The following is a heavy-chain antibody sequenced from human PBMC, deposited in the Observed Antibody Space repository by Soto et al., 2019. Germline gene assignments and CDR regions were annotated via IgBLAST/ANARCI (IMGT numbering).Heavy chain of an antibody. Sequence: GGSLRLSCAASGFTFDDYAMHWVRQAPGKGLEWVSGISWNSGSIGYADSVKGRFTISRDNAKNSLYLQMNSLRAEDTALYYCAKDTAPSDFYGMDVWGQGTTVTVSS. CDR1: GFTFDDYA. CDR3: AKDTAPSDFYGMDV. D-gene: IGHD6-13*01. V-gene: IGHV3-9*01. J-gene: IGHJ6*02. CDR2: ISWNSGSI.